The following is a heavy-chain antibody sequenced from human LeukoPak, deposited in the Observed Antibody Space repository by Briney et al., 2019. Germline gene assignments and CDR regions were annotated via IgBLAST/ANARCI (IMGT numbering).Heavy chain of an antibody. CDR3: ARDPTLMTTVTSPLDY. CDR1: GFTFSSYA. V-gene: IGHV3-30-3*01. CDR2: ISYDGSNK. Sequence: GGSLRLSCAASGFTFSSYAMHWVRQAPGKGLEWVAVISYDGSNKYYADSVKGRFTISRDNSKNTLYLQMNSLRAEDTAVYYCARDPTLMTTVTSPLDYWGQGTLVTVSS. D-gene: IGHD4-17*01. J-gene: IGHJ4*02.